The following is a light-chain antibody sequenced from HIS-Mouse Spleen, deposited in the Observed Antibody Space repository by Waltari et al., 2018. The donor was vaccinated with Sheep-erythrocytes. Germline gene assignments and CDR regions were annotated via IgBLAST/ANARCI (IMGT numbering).Light chain of an antibody. CDR2: DVS. Sequence: QSALTQPRSVSGSPRQSVPISCTGTSSDVGCYNYVPWYQQPPGKAPKLLIYDVSYRPSGVPDRFSGAKSGNTASLTISGLQAEDEADYYCCSYAGSYNHVFATGTKVTVL. CDR1: SSDVGCYNY. CDR3: CSYAGSYNHV. J-gene: IGLJ1*01. V-gene: IGLV2-11*01.